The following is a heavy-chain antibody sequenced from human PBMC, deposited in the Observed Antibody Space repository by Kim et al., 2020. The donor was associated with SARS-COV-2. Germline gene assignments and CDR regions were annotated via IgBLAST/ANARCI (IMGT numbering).Heavy chain of an antibody. D-gene: IGHD3-22*01. CDR3: ARDSSGYLGSVGYYGLDV. V-gene: IGHV3-11*06. J-gene: IGHJ6*02. Sequence: KGRFTISRDNAKNSLDMQMNSLRAEDTAVYYCARDSSGYLGSVGYYGLDVWGQGTTVTVSS.